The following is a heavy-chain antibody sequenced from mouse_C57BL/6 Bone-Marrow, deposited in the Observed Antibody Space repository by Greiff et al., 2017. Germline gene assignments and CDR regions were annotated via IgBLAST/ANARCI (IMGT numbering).Heavy chain of an antibody. CDR2: IDPENGDT. J-gene: IGHJ1*03. CDR1: GFNIKDDY. Sequence: VQLKESGAELVRPGASVKLSCTASGFNIKDDYMHWVKQRPEQGLEWIGWIDPENGDTEYASKFQGKATITADTSSNTAYLQLSSLPSEDTAVYYCTTSGTRWYFDVWGTGTTVTVSS. V-gene: IGHV14-4*01. CDR3: TTSGTRWYFDV. D-gene: IGHD4-1*01.